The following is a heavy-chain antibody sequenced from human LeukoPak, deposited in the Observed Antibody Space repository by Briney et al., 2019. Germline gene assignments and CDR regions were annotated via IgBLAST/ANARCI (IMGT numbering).Heavy chain of an antibody. Sequence: SVKVSCKASGGTFSSYTISWVRQAPGQGLEWMGRIIPILGIANYAQKFQGRVTITEDKSTSPAYMELSSLRSEDTAVYYCARDPPYFGVVRGAGFDYWGQGTLVTVSS. CDR2: IIPILGIA. CDR1: GGTFSSYT. CDR3: ARDPPYFGVVRGAGFDY. D-gene: IGHD3-3*01. V-gene: IGHV1-69*04. J-gene: IGHJ4*02.